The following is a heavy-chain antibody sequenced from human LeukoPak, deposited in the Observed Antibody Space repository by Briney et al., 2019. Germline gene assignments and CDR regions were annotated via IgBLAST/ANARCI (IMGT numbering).Heavy chain of an antibody. CDR1: GDSISRYY. V-gene: IGHV4-59*01. J-gene: IGHJ4*02. Sequence: SETLSLTCIVSGDSISRYYWSWIRQPPGKGLEWIGYISYSGSTNYNPSLKSRVTISVDTSKNQFSLRLSSVTAADTAVYYCARAVTAIPEGFDYWGQGTLVTVSS. CDR2: ISYSGST. CDR3: ARAVTAIPEGFDY. D-gene: IGHD2-21*02.